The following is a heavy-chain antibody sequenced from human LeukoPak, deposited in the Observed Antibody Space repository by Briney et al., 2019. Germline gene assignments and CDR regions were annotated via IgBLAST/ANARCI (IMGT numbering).Heavy chain of an antibody. J-gene: IGHJ4*02. Sequence: RPSETLSLTCAVYGGSFSGYYWSWIRQPPGKGLEWIGEISHSGSTNYNPSLKSRVTISVDTSKNQFSLKLSSVTAADTAVYYCARGQGGDYVWGSYRYYYFDYWGQGTLVTVSS. D-gene: IGHD3-16*02. CDR1: GGSFSGYY. CDR2: ISHSGST. V-gene: IGHV4-34*01. CDR3: ARGQGGDYVWGSYRYYYFDY.